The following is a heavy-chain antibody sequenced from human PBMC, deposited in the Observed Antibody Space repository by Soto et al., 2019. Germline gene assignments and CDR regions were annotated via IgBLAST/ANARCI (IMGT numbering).Heavy chain of an antibody. V-gene: IGHV3-7*01. J-gene: IGHJ4*02. Sequence: GGSLRLSCAASGFTFSSYWMSWVRQAPGKGLEWVANIKQDGSEKYYVDSVKGRFTISRDNAKNSLYLQMNSLRAEDTAVYYCASGGNGGIEWLRLVQQWLVPEDYWGQGTLVTVSS. CDR2: IKQDGSEK. CDR1: GFTFSSYW. D-gene: IGHD5-12*01. CDR3: ASGGNGGIEWLRLVQQWLVPEDY.